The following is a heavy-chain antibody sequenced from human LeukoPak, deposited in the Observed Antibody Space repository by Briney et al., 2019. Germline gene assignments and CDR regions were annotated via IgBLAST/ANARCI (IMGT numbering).Heavy chain of an antibody. D-gene: IGHD5-24*01. CDR2: ISSSSSYT. CDR1: GFTFSDYY. Sequence: GGSLRLSCAASGFTFSDYYMSWIRQAPGKGLEWVSYISSSSSYTNYADPVKGRFTISRDNAKNSLYLQMNSLRAEDTAVYYCARNRDGYLPFDYWGQGTLVTVSS. CDR3: ARNRDGYLPFDY. J-gene: IGHJ4*02. V-gene: IGHV3-11*06.